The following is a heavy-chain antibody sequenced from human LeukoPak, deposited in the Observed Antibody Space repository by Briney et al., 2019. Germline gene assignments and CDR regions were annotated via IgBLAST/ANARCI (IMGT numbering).Heavy chain of an antibody. CDR3: ARGKRILWFGELLTLPLVYYGMDV. D-gene: IGHD3-10*01. V-gene: IGHV1-8*01. J-gene: IGHJ6*02. CDR2: MNPNSGNT. Sequence: GASVKVSCKASGYTFTSYDINWVRQATGQGLEWMGWMNPNSGNTGYAQKFQGRVTMTRNTSISTAYMELSSLRSEDTAVYYCARGKRILWFGELLTLPLVYYGMDVWGQGTTVTVSS. CDR1: GYTFTSYD.